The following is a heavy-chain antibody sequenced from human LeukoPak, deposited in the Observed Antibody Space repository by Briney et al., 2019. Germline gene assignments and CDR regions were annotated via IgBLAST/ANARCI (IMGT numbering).Heavy chain of an antibody. D-gene: IGHD3-3*01. V-gene: IGHV4-31*03. J-gene: IGHJ5*02. Sequence: SQTLSLTCTVSGGSISSGGYYWSWIRQHPGKGLEWIGYIYYSGSTYYNPSLKSRVTISVDTSKNQFSLKLSSVTAADTAVYYCARVGETYYGFWSGYYVGNWFDPWGQGTLVTVSS. CDR1: GGSISSGGYY. CDR2: IYYSGST. CDR3: ARVGETYYGFWSGYYVGNWFDP.